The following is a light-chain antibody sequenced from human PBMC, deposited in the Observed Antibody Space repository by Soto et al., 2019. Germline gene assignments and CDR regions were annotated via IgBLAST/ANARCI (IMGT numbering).Light chain of an antibody. J-gene: IGKJ2*01. CDR2: GAS. CDR1: QSVSSSY. V-gene: IGKV3-20*01. Sequence: EIVLTQSPGTLSLSPGERATLSCRASQSVSSSYLAWYQQKPGQAPRLLIYGASSRATGIQDRFSGSGSGTDFTLTISRLEPEDFAVYYCQQYGSSPNTFGQGTKLDI. CDR3: QQYGSSPNT.